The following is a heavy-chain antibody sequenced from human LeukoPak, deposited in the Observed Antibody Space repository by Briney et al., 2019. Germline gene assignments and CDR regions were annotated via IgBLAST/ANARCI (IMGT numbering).Heavy chain of an antibody. V-gene: IGHV3-33*06. J-gene: IGHJ4*02. CDR3: GKRGHFYGSTDPYYIDY. CDR1: GFTLSSHA. D-gene: IGHD3-10*01. Sequence: PGRSLRLSCAAPGFTLSSHAMHWVRQAPAKGLGWMAVMWYDGSNKYYADSVKGRFTISRDNSKNTLYLQINSLRDEYTAVYYCGKRGHFYGSTDPYYIDYWGQGILVTVSS. CDR2: MWYDGSNK.